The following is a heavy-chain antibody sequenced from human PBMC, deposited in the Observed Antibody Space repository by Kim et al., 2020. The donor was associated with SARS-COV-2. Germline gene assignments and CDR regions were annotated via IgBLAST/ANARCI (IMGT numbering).Heavy chain of an antibody. CDR1: GVTFSSND. Sequence: GGSLRLSCAASGVTFSSNDMHWVCQAAGKGLEWVSYISISGSDIYYSDSVKGRFTISRDNAKNSLYLQRNSLRAEDTAVYYCARAPGTFRAAASSTFDYWGQGRLVTVSS. J-gene: IGHJ4*02. CDR3: ARAPGTFRAAASSTFDY. V-gene: IGHV3-21*04. CDR2: ISISGSDI. D-gene: IGHD1-1*01.